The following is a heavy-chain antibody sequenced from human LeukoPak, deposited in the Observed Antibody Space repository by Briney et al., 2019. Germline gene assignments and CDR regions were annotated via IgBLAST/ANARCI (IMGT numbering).Heavy chain of an antibody. D-gene: IGHD4-11*01. CDR1: DDSIGNYY. V-gene: IGHV4-59*01. Sequence: SETLSLTCTVSDDSIGNYYWSWIRQSPGKGLEWIGYIYFSGSTNYNPSLKRRVTMSVVTSKNQFSLRLTSVTAADTATYYCARVGGSNFYNYGMDVWGQGTTVIVSS. J-gene: IGHJ6*02. CDR2: IYFSGST. CDR3: ARVGGSNFYNYGMDV.